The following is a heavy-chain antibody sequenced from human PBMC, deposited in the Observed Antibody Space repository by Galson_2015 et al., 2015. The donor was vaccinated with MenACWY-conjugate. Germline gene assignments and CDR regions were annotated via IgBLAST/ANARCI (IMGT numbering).Heavy chain of an antibody. CDR1: GYTFTSYG. J-gene: IGHJ6*02. Sequence: SVKVSCKASGYTFTSYGISWVRQAPGQGLEWMGWISAYNGNTNYAQKLQGRVTMTTDTSTSTAYMELRSLRSDDTAVYYCARDGIAAAAALFHYYYYGMDVWGQGNPGHRLL. V-gene: IGHV1-18*04. CDR2: ISAYNGNT. CDR3: ARDGIAAAAALFHYYYYGMDV. D-gene: IGHD6-13*01.